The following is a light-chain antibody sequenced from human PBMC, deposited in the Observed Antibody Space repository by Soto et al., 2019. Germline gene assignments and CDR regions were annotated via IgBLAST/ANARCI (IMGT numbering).Light chain of an antibody. CDR2: GAS. CDR3: QHYVGGSTIT. CDR1: QSVSSR. V-gene: IGKV3-20*01. Sequence: EIVMTQSPGTLSLSPGERATLSRRASQSVSSRLAWYQQKPGQAPRLLISGASRRATGIPDRFSGSGSGTDFTLTISRLEPEDFALYYCQHYVGGSTITFGQGTHWRL. J-gene: IGKJ5*01.